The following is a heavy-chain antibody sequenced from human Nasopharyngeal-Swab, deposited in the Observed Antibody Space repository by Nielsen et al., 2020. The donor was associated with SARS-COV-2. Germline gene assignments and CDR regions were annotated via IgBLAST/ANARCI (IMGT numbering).Heavy chain of an antibody. CDR2: IYYSGTT. V-gene: IGHV4-59*01. Sequence: SETLSLTCTVSGVSISSYYLRWIRQPPGKGLEWIGYIYYSGTTNYNPSLKSRVTISVDTSKNQFSLKLRSVSAADTAVYYCARDTGYSSSPYFDYWGQGTLVTVSS. CDR1: GVSISSYY. D-gene: IGHD6-13*01. J-gene: IGHJ4*02. CDR3: ARDTGYSSSPYFDY.